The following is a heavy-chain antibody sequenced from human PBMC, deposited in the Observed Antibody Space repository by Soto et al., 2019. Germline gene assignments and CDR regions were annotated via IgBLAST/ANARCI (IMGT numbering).Heavy chain of an antibody. V-gene: IGHV3-23*01. Sequence: GSLRLSCAASGFTFSNYPMGWVRQAPGKGLEWVSAISGSGGSTYYADSVKGRFTISRDNSKNTLYLQMNSRRAEDTAVYSCANFRGWVVITRRSLGPVFDIWGKGTMVPGS. CDR1: GFTFSNYP. D-gene: IGHD3-22*01. CDR3: ANFRGWVVITRRSLGPVFDI. J-gene: IGHJ3*02. CDR2: ISGSGGST.